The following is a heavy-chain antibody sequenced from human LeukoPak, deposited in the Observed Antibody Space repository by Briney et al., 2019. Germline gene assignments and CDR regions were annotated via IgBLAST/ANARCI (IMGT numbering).Heavy chain of an antibody. CDR2: IYYSGMT. Sequence: SETLSLTCTVSGGSISSYYWSWIRQPPGKGLEWIGYIYYSGMTNYNPSLKSRVTISLGTSKNQFSLKLSSVTAADTAVYYCASADYDEYYIDFWGQGTLVTVSS. J-gene: IGHJ4*02. CDR1: GGSISSYY. V-gene: IGHV4-59*01. D-gene: IGHD4-17*01. CDR3: ASADYDEYYIDF.